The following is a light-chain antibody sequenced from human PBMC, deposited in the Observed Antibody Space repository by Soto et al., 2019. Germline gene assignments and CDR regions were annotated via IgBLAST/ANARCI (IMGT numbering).Light chain of an antibody. CDR1: NIGSKS. Sequence: SYELTQPPSVSVAPGKTARITCGGNNIGSKSVHWYQQKPGQAPVLVIYYDNDRPSGIPERFSGSNSGNTATLTISRVEAGDEADYYCQVWDSSSDLRGVFGGGTKFTVL. V-gene: IGLV3-21*04. CDR3: QVWDSSSDLRGV. CDR2: YDN. J-gene: IGLJ2*01.